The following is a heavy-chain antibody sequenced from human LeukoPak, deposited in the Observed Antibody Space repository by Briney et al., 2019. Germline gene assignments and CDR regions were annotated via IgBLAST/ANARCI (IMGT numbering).Heavy chain of an antibody. V-gene: IGHV3-33*06. CDR1: GFNFGIYG. D-gene: IGHD6-6*01. Sequence: PGGSLRLSCAASGFNFGIYGMHWVRQAPGKGLEWVAVMWDDGTNEYYVESVKGRFTISRDNGKRTLYLQMNSLRAEDTAVYYCAKRGAARYNWFDPWGQGTLVTVSS. J-gene: IGHJ5*02. CDR2: MWDDGTNE. CDR3: AKRGAARYNWFDP.